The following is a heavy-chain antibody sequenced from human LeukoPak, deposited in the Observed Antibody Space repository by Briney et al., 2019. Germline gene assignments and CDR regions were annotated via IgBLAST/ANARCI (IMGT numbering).Heavy chain of an antibody. J-gene: IGHJ4*02. V-gene: IGHV4-30-2*01. CDR3: ARGRQYDILTGFGY. CDR2: IYHSGST. D-gene: IGHD3-9*01. Sequence: SETLSLTCAVSGGSISSGGYSWSWIRQPPGKGLEWIGYIYHSGSTYYNPSLKSRVTISIDRSKNQFSLKLSSVTAADTAVYYCARGRQYDILTGFGYWGQGTLVTVSS. CDR1: GGSISSGGYS.